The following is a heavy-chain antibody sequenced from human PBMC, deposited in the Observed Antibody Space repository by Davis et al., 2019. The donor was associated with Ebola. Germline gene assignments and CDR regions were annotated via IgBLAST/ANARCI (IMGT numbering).Heavy chain of an antibody. J-gene: IGHJ4*02. CDR3: AKDNEQLVAYFDY. V-gene: IGHV3-30*18. CDR1: GFTFSSYG. Sequence: GGSLRLSCAASGFTFSSYGMHWVRQAPGKGLEWVAVISYDGSNKYYADSVKGRFNISRDNSKNTLYLQMNSLRAEDTAVYYCAKDNEQLVAYFDYWGQGTLVTVSS. D-gene: IGHD6-6*01. CDR2: ISYDGSNK.